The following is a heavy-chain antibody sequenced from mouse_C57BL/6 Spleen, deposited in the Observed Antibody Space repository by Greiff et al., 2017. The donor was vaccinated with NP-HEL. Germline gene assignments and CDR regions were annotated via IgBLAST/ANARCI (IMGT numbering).Heavy chain of an antibody. CDR1: GYTFTSYW. CDR2: IYPGSGST. CDR3: ARGDSNYWYFDV. D-gene: IGHD2-5*01. J-gene: IGHJ1*03. V-gene: IGHV1-55*01. Sequence: QVQLQQPGAELVKPGASVKMSCKASGYTFTSYWITWVKQRPGQGLEWIGDIYPGSGSTKYNEKFKSKATLTVDTSSSTAYMQLSSLTSEDSAVYYCARGDSNYWYFDVWGTGTTVTVSS.